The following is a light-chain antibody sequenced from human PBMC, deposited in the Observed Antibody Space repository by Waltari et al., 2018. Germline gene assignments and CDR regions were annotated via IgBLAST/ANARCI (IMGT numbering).Light chain of an antibody. J-gene: IGLJ2*01. Sequence: FDLTHPPSLHVSPGQTARNTCPGRALPKQYAHWHQHRPGLAPVLVIYNDTGRPSGLPGRFSGSSSGTAVTFTISGVQAEDEADYYCQSAGSSGSVVFGGGTKLTVL. CDR2: NDT. CDR3: QSAGSSGSVV. V-gene: IGLV3-25*03. CDR1: ALPKQY.